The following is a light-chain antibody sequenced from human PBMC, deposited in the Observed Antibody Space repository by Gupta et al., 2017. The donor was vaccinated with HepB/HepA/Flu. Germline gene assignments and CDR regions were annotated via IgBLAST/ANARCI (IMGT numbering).Light chain of an antibody. Sequence: QSLLTQPPSASGTPGQRVTISCSGLTSTIGSIIVNWYQRLPGSAPKHIIYSDDQRPSGFPARFSGSKSGTSASLAISGLQSEAEADYYCAAWDDSRNGRYVFGTGTTFTLL. V-gene: IGLV1-44*01. CDR2: SDD. J-gene: IGLJ1*01. CDR1: TSTIGSII. CDR3: AAWDDSRNGRYV.